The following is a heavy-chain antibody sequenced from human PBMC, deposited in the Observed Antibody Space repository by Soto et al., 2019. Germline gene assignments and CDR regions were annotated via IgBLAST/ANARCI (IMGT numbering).Heavy chain of an antibody. D-gene: IGHD5-12*01. V-gene: IGHV3-23*01. Sequence: EVQLLESGGGLVQPGGSLRLSCAASGFSFSGYAISWVRLAPGKGLEWVSGISGSGATPFYADSVKGRFTISRDNSQNTLYQRMISLRAEDTDVYYCAKGARGYSPSGMDVWGQGTTVTVSS. CDR3: AKGARGYSPSGMDV. CDR1: GFSFSGYA. J-gene: IGHJ6*02. CDR2: ISGSGATP.